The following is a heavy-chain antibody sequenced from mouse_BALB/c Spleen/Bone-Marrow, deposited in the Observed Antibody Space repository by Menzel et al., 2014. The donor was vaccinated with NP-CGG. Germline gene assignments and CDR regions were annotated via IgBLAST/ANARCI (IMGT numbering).Heavy chain of an antibody. Sequence: QVQLKESGLGLVAPSQSLSITCTVSGFSLTGYGVSWVRQSPGKGLEWLGMIWGDGSTDYNSAPKSRLSISKDNSKSQVFLKMNSLQTDDTARYYCARDSFLITRALDYWGQGTSVTVSS. J-gene: IGHJ4*01. CDR1: GFSLTGYG. CDR3: ARDSFLITRALDY. CDR2: IWGDGST. D-gene: IGHD2-4*01. V-gene: IGHV2-6-7*01.